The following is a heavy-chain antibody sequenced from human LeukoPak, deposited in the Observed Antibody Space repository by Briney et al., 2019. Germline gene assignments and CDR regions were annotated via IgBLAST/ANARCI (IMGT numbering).Heavy chain of an antibody. Sequence: GGSLRLSCAASGFRFRGTTMSWVRQAPGKGLEWVSTISSSSSYIYYADSVKGRFTISRDNAKNSLFLQTSSLRAEDTAVYYCAKQAYLYGYYDYWGQGTLVTVSS. CDR1: GFRFRGTT. J-gene: IGHJ4*02. CDR2: ISSSSSYI. V-gene: IGHV3-21*01. D-gene: IGHD3-16*02. CDR3: AKQAYLYGYYDY.